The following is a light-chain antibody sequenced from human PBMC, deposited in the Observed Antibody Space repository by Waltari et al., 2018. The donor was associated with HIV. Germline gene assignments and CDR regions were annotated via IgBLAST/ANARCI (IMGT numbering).Light chain of an antibody. V-gene: IGKV1-8*01. CDR2: SAS. Sequence: AIRMTQSPSPLSASTGDSVPISCRASQEIGTYLAWYQHKPGKVPELLMYSASTLQSGLPSRFNGSGSGTDFTLTIDCLQSEDFATYYCQQYYSYPQAFGQGTKLEIK. CDR3: QQYYSYPQA. CDR1: QEIGTY. J-gene: IGKJ2*01.